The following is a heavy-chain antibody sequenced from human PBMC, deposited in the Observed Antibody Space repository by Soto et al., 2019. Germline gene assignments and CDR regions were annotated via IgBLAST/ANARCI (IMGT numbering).Heavy chain of an antibody. D-gene: IGHD2-2*02. J-gene: IGHJ5*02. Sequence: SETLSLTCTVSNGSISSGDYFGQWLRQSPGKGLEWIGYIYHTGSTYSNPALRSRLSISIDTSKNQFSLRLSSVTAADTAVYFCARAVVPAAIKSWGQGTLVTVST. CDR1: NGSISSGDYF. V-gene: IGHV4-30-4*01. CDR2: IYHTGST. CDR3: ARAVVPAAIKS.